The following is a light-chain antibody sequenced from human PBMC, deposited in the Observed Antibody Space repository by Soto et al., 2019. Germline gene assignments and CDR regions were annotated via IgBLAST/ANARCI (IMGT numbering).Light chain of an antibody. CDR1: SSNIGAGYD. CDR2: GNS. CDR3: QSYDSSLSGVV. Sequence: QSVLTQPPSVSGAPGQRVTISCTGSSSNIGAGYDVHWYQQLPGTAPKLLIYGNSNRPSGVPDRFSGSKSGTSVSLAITGLQPDDQADYHCQSYDSSLSGVVFGGGTKLTVL. J-gene: IGLJ2*01. V-gene: IGLV1-40*01.